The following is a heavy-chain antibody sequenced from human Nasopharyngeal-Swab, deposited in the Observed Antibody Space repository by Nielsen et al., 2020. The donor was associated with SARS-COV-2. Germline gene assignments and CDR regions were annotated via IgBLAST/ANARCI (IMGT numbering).Heavy chain of an antibody. D-gene: IGHD2-2*01. CDR3: ARPGYQNAFDI. J-gene: IGHJ3*02. CDR1: GFTFSSYW. Sequence: GGSLRLSCGASGFTFSSYWMHWVRQVPGKGLVWVSRINSDGSSTSYADSVKGRFTISRDNAKNTLYLQMNSLRAEDTAVYYCARPGYQNAFDIWGQGTMVTVSS. CDR2: INSDGSST. V-gene: IGHV3-74*01.